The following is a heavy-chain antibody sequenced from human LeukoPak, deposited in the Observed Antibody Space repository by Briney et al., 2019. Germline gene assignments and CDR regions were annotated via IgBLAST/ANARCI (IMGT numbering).Heavy chain of an antibody. V-gene: IGHV4-34*01. CDR2: INHSGST. CDR1: GGSFSGYY. Sequence: PSETLSLTCAVYGGSFSGYYWSWIRQPPGKGLEWIGEINHSGSTNYNPSLKSRVTISVDTSKNQFSLKLSSVTAADTAVYYCARHLIVALHPYLDYWGQGTLVTVSS. D-gene: IGHD5-12*01. CDR3: ARHLIVALHPYLDY. J-gene: IGHJ4*02.